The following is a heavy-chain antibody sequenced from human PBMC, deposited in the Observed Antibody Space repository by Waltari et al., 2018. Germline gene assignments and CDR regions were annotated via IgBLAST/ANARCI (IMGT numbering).Heavy chain of an antibody. CDR2: VSYSGTT. CDR1: GVSITSTRHY. Sequence: QLQLQESGPRLVRPSETLSLICRVSGVSITSTRHYWAWIRQSPGQGLEWLGTVSYSGTTYISPSLKSRVSVSRDMSKNQVSLILGSVTAADMAVYYCATYIGASVGTAAFDVWGQGTMVTVSS. CDR3: ATYIGASVGTAAFDV. V-gene: IGHV4-39*01. J-gene: IGHJ3*01. D-gene: IGHD5-12*01.